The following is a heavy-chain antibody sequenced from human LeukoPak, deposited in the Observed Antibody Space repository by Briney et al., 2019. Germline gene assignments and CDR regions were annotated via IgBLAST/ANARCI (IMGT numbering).Heavy chain of an antibody. CDR1: GFTFSTYG. J-gene: IGHJ4*02. D-gene: IGHD3-9*01. V-gene: IGHV3-30*02. CDR3: AKPTGYLSIDY. Sequence: GGSLRLSCAASGFTFSTYGIHWVRKAPGRGLEWVTYIRYDGSSKFYAESVKGRFTISRDNSKNTLYLQMDSLRVDDTAVYYCAKPTGYLSIDYWGQGTLVTVSS. CDR2: IRYDGSSK.